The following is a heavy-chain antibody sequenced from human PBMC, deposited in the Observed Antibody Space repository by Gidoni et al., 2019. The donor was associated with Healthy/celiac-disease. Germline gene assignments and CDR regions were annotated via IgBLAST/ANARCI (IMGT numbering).Heavy chain of an antibody. CDR3: ARDYGAYSGWYFDL. J-gene: IGHJ2*01. V-gene: IGHV3-7*04. CDR1: GFTFRSYW. Sequence: EVQLVASGGGLVQPGGSLRLSCAASGFTFRSYWMTWVGQAPGKGLEGVANIKEDGSEKYYVDSVKGRFTISRDNAKNSLYLQMNSLRAEDTAVYYCARDYGAYSGWYFDLWGRGTLVTVSS. CDR2: IKEDGSEK. D-gene: IGHD4-17*01.